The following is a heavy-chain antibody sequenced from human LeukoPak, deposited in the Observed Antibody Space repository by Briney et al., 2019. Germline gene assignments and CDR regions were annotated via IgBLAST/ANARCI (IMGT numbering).Heavy chain of an antibody. CDR3: ARGLGVEAVDS. Sequence: SETLSLSCSVSGGSIKSYYWSWVRQAPAKGLEWIGRIYPSGSATYNPSLKSRVNISEDTSKNHFSLGLTSVTAADTAVYYCARGLGVEAVDSWGQGILVTVSS. CDR1: GGSIKSYY. CDR2: IYPSGSA. J-gene: IGHJ4*02. V-gene: IGHV4-4*07. D-gene: IGHD1-1*01.